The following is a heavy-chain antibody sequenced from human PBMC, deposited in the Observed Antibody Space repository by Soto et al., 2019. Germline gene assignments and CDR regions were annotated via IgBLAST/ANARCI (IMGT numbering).Heavy chain of an antibody. J-gene: IGHJ4*02. D-gene: IGHD3-22*01. Sequence: GGSLRLSCAASGLTFDDYAMHWVRQLPGKGLEWVSGISWNSGSAAYMDSVKGRFLISRDNAKKSLFLQMRSLRPEDTALYYCVKGLTYNFDNICFHGWGPGTLLTAFS. CDR2: ISWNSGSA. CDR1: GLTFDDYA. CDR3: VKGLTYNFDNICFHG. V-gene: IGHV3-9*01.